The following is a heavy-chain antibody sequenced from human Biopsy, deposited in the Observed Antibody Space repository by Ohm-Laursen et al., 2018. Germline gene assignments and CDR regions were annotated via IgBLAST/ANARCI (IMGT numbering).Heavy chain of an antibody. CDR1: GFTFSSYG. CDR3: AKDGGPYCGGCELDY. CDR2: PPHDGYNK. V-gene: IGHV3-30*18. D-gene: IGHD2-21*01. Sequence: SLRLSCSASGFTFSSYGMHWVRQTPGKGLESVALPPHDGYNKWYADSVKGRFTISRDNSKNTLYLQMNSLRVEDTAVYYCAKDGGPYCGGCELDYWGQGTLVAVSS. J-gene: IGHJ4*02.